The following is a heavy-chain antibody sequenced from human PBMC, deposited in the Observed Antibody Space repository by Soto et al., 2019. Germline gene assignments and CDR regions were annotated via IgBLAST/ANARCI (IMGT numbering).Heavy chain of an antibody. CDR2: VDGGGGDT. CDR1: GFMFRRYA. V-gene: IGHV3-23*01. J-gene: IGHJ4*02. Sequence: EVQLLESGGGLVQPGGSLRLSCATSGFMFRRYAMTWVRQAPGKALEWVSTVDGGGGDTFYADSVKGRFTVTRDNSNDRVYLQMNTLRPEDTALYYCARPIGVGQGIGAVKFYFDYWGQGTLVTVSS. D-gene: IGHD6-13*01. CDR3: ARPIGVGQGIGAVKFYFDY.